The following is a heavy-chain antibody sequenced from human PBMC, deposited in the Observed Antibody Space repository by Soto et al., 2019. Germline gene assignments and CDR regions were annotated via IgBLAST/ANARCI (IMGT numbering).Heavy chain of an antibody. V-gene: IGHV3-73*02. CDR2: IRSKTNSYAT. CDR3: ARDPKTSGGQHWAFNYFDS. Sequence: EGQLVESGGGLVQPGGSLKLSCAASGFTFGGSAMHWVRQASGKGLEWVGHIRSKTNSYATAYAESVKGRFTISRDDSMNTAYLQMNSLKTEDTAVYYCARDPKTSGGQHWAFNYFDSWGQGTLVTVSS. CDR1: GFTFGGSA. J-gene: IGHJ4*02. D-gene: IGHD7-27*01.